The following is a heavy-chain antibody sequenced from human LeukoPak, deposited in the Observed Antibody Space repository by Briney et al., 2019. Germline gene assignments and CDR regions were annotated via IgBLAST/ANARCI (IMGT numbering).Heavy chain of an antibody. CDR2: ISSSSSTI. D-gene: IGHD2-2*01. V-gene: IGHV3-48*01. CDR1: GFTFSSYS. CDR3: ARSGFSYQLLPFDY. J-gene: IGHJ4*02. Sequence: GGSLRLSCAASGFTFSSYSMNWVRQAPGKGLEWVSYISSSSSTIYYADSVKGRFTISRDNAKNSLYLQMNSLRAEDTAVYYCARSGFSYQLLPFDYWGQGTLVTVSS.